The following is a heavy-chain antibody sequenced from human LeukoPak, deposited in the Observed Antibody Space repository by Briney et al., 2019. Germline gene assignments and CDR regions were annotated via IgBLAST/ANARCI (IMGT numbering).Heavy chain of an antibody. CDR1: GYTFTSYY. J-gene: IGHJ6*02. Sequence: ASVKVSCKASGYTFTSYYMHWVRQAPGQGLEWMGIINPSGGRTSYAQKFQGRVTMTRDTSTSTVYMELSSLRSEDTAVYYCARDSTTVTTYYYYYGMDVWGQGTTVTVSS. D-gene: IGHD4-17*01. CDR2: INPSGGRT. CDR3: ARDSTTVTTYYYYYGMDV. V-gene: IGHV1-46*01.